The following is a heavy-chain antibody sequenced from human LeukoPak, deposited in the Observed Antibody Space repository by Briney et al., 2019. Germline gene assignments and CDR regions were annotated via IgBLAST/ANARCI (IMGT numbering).Heavy chain of an antibody. Sequence: SQTPSLTCTVSGGSISSGSYYWSWIRQPAGKGLEWIGRIYTSGSTNYNPSLKSRVTISVDTSKNQFSLKLSSVTAADTAVYYCARKVGATGWFDPWGQGTLVTVSS. D-gene: IGHD1-26*01. CDR3: ARKVGATGWFDP. CDR1: GGSISSGSYY. V-gene: IGHV4-61*02. CDR2: IYTSGST. J-gene: IGHJ5*02.